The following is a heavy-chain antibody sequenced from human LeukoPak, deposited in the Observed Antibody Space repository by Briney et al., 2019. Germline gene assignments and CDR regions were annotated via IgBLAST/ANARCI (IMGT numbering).Heavy chain of an antibody. V-gene: IGHV1-2*06. J-gene: IGHJ4*02. CDR2: INPNSGGT. CDR1: GYIFTGYY. D-gene: IGHD6-6*01. Sequence: ASVKVSCKASGYIFTGYYIHWVRQAPGQGLEWMGRINPNSGGTNYVQKFEGRVTMTRDTSISTAYMELSRLRSDDTAVYYCARVSVRWSGNEYSRYHFDYWGQGTLVTVSS. CDR3: ARVSVRWSGNEYSRYHFDY.